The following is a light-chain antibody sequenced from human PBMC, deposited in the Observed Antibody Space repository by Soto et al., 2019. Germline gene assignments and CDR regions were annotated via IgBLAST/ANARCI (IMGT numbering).Light chain of an antibody. Sequence: IQLTQSPSSLSASVGDRVTISCRASQGISYYLAWYQQKPGKAPKLLIYAASTLQSGVPSRFSGSGSGTDFTLTISGLQPEDFATYYCQQVNSFSSTTFAQGTRLEIK. CDR2: AAS. CDR1: QGISYY. V-gene: IGKV1-9*01. J-gene: IGKJ5*01. CDR3: QQVNSFSSTT.